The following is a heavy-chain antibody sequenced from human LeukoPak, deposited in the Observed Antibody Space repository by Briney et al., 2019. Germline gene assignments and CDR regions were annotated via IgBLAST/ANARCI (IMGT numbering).Heavy chain of an antibody. V-gene: IGHV4-30-4*01. CDR3: ARDVAYGGIDY. CDR2: IYYSGST. CDR1: GGSISSGDYY. Sequence: KTSQTLSLTCTVSGGSISSGDYYWSWIRQPPGKGLEWIGYIYYSGSTYYNPSLKSRVTISVDTSKNQFSLKLSSVTAADTAVYYCARDVAYGGIDYWGQGTLVTVSS. D-gene: IGHD4-23*01. J-gene: IGHJ4*02.